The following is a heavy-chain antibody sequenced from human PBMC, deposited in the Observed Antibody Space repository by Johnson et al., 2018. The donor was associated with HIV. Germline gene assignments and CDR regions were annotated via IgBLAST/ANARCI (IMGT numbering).Heavy chain of an antibody. CDR3: AKGGLGILDAFDF. CDR1: GFTVSSNY. V-gene: IGHV3-66*01. CDR2: IYSDGST. D-gene: IGHD7-27*01. J-gene: IGHJ3*01. Sequence: VQLVESGGGLVQPGGSLRLSCAASGFTVSSNYMSWVRQAPGKGLEWVSVIYSDGSTYYADSVKGRFTISRDNSKNTLYLQMSSLRTEDTALYYCAKGGLGILDAFDFWGQGTMVTVSS.